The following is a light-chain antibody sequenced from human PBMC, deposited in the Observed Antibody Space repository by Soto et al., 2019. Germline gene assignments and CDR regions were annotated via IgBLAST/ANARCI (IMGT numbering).Light chain of an antibody. CDR3: CSYTTSSTYV. Sequence: QSALTQPASVSGSPGQSIAISCTGTSSDVGGYNYVSWYQQHPGKAPKLMIYDVNNRPSGVSNRFSGSKSGNTASLTISGLQAEDEAYYYCCSYTTSSTYVFGTGTKVTVL. CDR1: SSDVGGYNY. J-gene: IGLJ1*01. V-gene: IGLV2-14*03. CDR2: DVN.